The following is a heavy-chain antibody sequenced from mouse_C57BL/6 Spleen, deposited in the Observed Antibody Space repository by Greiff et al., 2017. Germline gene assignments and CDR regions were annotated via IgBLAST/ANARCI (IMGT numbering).Heavy chain of an antibody. Sequence: QVQLKQSGPELVKPGASVKLSCKASGYTFTSYGINWVKQRPGQGLALIGWIYPTDGSTKYNEKFKGKATLTVDTSSSTAYMELHSLKSEDTAVYFCARELGRAYWGQGTTLTVSS. D-gene: IGHD4-1*01. CDR3: ARELGRAY. J-gene: IGHJ2*01. V-gene: IGHV1-85*01. CDR1: GYTFTSYG. CDR2: IYPTDGST.